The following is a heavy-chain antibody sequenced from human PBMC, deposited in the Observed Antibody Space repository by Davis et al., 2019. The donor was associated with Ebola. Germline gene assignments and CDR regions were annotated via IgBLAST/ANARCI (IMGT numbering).Heavy chain of an antibody. CDR3: AGVVVVAADYYFDY. CDR2: IYTSGST. D-gene: IGHD2-15*01. Sequence: PGGSLRLSCTVSGGSISSYYWSWIRQPAGKGLEWIGRIYTSGSTNYNPSLKSRVTMSVDTSKNQFSLKLSSVTAADTAVYYCAGVVVVAADYYFDYWGQETLVTVSS. CDR1: GGSISSYY. J-gene: IGHJ4*02. V-gene: IGHV4-4*07.